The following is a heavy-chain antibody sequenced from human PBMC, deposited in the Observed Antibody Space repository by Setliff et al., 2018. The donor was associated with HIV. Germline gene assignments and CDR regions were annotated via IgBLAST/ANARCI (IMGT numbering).Heavy chain of an antibody. Sequence: SVKVSCKASGDSFSSYGISWVRQAPGQGLEWMGGIVPIFDIAKYAQKFEGRLTITADESTTTAYMELSSLRSEDTAVYFCARDNYYDTSGAIGYWGQGTMVTVSS. J-gene: IGHJ4*02. V-gene: IGHV1-69*13. D-gene: IGHD3-22*01. CDR2: IVPIFDIA. CDR1: GDSFSSYG. CDR3: ARDNYYDTSGAIGY.